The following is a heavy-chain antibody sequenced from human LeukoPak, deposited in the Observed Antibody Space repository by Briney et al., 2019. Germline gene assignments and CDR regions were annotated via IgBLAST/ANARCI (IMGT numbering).Heavy chain of an antibody. CDR1: GFTFGSYS. CDR2: ISSSSSYI. J-gene: IGHJ4*02. Sequence: PGGSLRLSCAASGFTFGSYSMNWVRQAPGKGLEWVSSISSSSSYIYYADSVKGRFTISRDNAKNSLYLQMNSLRAEDTAVYYCARFVVPAAIDYWGQGTLVTVSS. V-gene: IGHV3-21*01. D-gene: IGHD2-2*01. CDR3: ARFVVPAAIDY.